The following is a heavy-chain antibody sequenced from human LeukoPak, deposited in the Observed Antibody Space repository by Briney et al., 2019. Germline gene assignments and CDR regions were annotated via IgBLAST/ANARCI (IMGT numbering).Heavy chain of an antibody. D-gene: IGHD3-10*01. CDR3: ARDGNYRVADDI. J-gene: IGHJ3*02. V-gene: IGHV3-21*01. CDR1: GFTFSSYS. Sequence: GGSLRLSCAASGFTFSSYSMNWVRQAPGKGLEWVSSISSSSSYIYYADSVKGRFTISRDNSKNTLYLQMYSLRAEDTAVYYCARDGNYRVADDIWGQGTLVTVSS. CDR2: ISSSSSYI.